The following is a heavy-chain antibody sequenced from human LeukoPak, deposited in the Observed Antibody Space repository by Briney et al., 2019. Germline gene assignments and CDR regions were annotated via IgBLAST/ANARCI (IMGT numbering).Heavy chain of an antibody. V-gene: IGHV4-30-2*01. Sequence: PSETLSLTCTVSGGSIRRSSYSWGWIRQPPGKGLEWIGYIYHSGSTYYNPSLKSRVTISVDRSKNQFSLKLSSVTAADTAVYYCARDRLASWFDPWGQGTLVTVSS. CDR1: GGSIRRSSYS. CDR2: IYHSGST. J-gene: IGHJ5*02. CDR3: ARDRLASWFDP.